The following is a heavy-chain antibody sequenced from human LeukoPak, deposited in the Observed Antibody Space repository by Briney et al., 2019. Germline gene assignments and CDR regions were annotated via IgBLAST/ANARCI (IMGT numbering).Heavy chain of an antibody. CDR1: GFTFSSFA. D-gene: IGHD6-19*01. CDR3: AKDFCYSNGWYFFDY. J-gene: IGHJ4*02. CDR2: ISSGGEST. V-gene: IGHV3-23*01. Sequence: GGSLRLSCAASGFTFSSFAMSWVRQAPGKGLEWVSGISSGGESTIYADSVKGRFTLSRDNSKSTLYLQMNSLRAEDTALYYCAKDFCYSNGWYFFDYWGQGTLVTVSS.